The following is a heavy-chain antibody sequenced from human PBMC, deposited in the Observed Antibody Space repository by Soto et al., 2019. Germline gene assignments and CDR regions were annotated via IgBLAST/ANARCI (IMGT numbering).Heavy chain of an antibody. CDR3: ARDLFGGYCLDY. Sequence: QVQLQESGPGLVKPLETLSLTCTVSGGSINNNFWGWIRQPPGKGLEWIGYVYYDGHTDYNPSLESRVTIAVDTSKNLFSLRLTSVTAADTAVYYCARDLFGGYCLDYWVQGALVTVSS. D-gene: IGHD5-12*01. J-gene: IGHJ4*02. CDR1: GGSINNNF. CDR2: VYYDGHT. V-gene: IGHV4-59*01.